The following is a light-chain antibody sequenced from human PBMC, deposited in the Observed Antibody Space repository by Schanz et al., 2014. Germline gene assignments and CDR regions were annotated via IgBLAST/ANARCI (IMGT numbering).Light chain of an antibody. CDR2: GAS. J-gene: IGKJ5*01. CDR3: QQPPPIT. V-gene: IGKV3-15*01. CDR1: QSVTSN. Sequence: EIVMTQSPATLSVSPGERATLSCRASQSVTSNLAWYQQRPGQAPRLLIYGASTRATGIPDRFSGSGSGTDFTLSISRLEPEDFAVYYCQQPPPITFGQGTRLDIK.